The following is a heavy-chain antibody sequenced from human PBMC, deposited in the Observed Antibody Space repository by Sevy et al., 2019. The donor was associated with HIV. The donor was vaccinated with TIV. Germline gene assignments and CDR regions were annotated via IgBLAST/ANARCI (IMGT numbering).Heavy chain of an antibody. J-gene: IGHJ4*02. CDR1: GGSISSGGYY. V-gene: IGHV4-31*03. Sequence: SETLSLTCTVSGGSISSGGYYWTWIRQHPGKGLEWIGYIYYSGSTYYSPSLKSRVTISVDTSKNQFSLRLSSVTAADTAVYYCARERITMVRGVFDSWGPGTLVTVSS. D-gene: IGHD3-10*01. CDR3: ARERITMVRGVFDS. CDR2: IYYSGST.